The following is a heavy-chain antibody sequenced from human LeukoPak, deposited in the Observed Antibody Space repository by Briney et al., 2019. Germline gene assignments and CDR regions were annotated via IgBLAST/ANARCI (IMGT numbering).Heavy chain of an antibody. Sequence: SETLSLTCTVSGGSISSYYWTWIRQPPGKGLEWIGYIYYSGSTKYNPSLKSRVTISVDTSKNQFSLKLSSVTAADTAVYYCARQGYRSGGTCSFDDWGQGTLVTVSS. CDR3: ARQGYRSGGTCSFDD. D-gene: IGHD2-15*01. J-gene: IGHJ4*02. V-gene: IGHV4-59*08. CDR1: GGSISSYY. CDR2: IYYSGST.